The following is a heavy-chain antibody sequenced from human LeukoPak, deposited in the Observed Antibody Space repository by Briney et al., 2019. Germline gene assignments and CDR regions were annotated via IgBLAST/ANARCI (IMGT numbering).Heavy chain of an antibody. CDR3: APDLRGSASSLDD. Sequence: GGSLRLSCAASGFTFSNYAMSWVRRAAGKGLEWVSLISGSGASTYYPDSVKGRFTISRDNSKNTLSLQMNSLRAEDTAVYYCAPDLRGSASSLDDWGQGTLVTVSS. CDR2: ISGSGAST. CDR1: GFTFSNYA. D-gene: IGHD6-25*01. V-gene: IGHV3-23*01. J-gene: IGHJ4*02.